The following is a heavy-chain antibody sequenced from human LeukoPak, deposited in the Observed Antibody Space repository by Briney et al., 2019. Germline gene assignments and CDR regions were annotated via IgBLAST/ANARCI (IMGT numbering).Heavy chain of an antibody. D-gene: IGHD5-18*01. CDR2: IYYSGST. J-gene: IGHJ5*02. CDR3: ARAPEGAPGYEKHWFDP. V-gene: IGHV4-31*03. CDR1: GGSISSGGYY. Sequence: PSETLSLTCTVSGGSISSGGYYWSWIRQHPGKGLEWIGYIYYSGSTYYNPSLKSRVTISVDTSKNQFSLKLSSVTAADTAVYYCARAPEGAPGYEKHWFDPWAREPWSPSPQ.